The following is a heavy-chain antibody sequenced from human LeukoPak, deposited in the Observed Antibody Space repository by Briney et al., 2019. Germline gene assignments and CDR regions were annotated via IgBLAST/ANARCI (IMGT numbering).Heavy chain of an antibody. CDR2: ISAHNENT. CDR1: GYNFSTYG. D-gene: IGHD3-22*01. Sequence: GASVKVPCKASGYNFSTYGITWVRQAPGQGLEWMGWISAHNENTNYAQKFQGRVTMTRDISTTTAYMELRSLTSDDTAVYYCEGSYYDSTGYYDYWGQGTLATVSS. J-gene: IGHJ4*02. CDR3: EGSYYDSTGYYDY. V-gene: IGHV1-18*01.